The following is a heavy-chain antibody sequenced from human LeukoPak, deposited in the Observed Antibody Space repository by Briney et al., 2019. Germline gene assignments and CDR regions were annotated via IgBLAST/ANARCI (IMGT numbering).Heavy chain of an antibody. CDR3: AKDIYDYDSSGLFQH. Sequence: GGSLRLSCAASGVTFDYYAMHWVRQAPGKGLEWVSLISGDGGSTYYADSVKGRFTISRDNSKNYLYLQMNSLRTEDTALYYCAKDIYDYDSSGLFQHWGQGTLVTVSS. V-gene: IGHV3-43*02. J-gene: IGHJ1*01. CDR1: GVTFDYYA. CDR2: ISGDGGST. D-gene: IGHD3-22*01.